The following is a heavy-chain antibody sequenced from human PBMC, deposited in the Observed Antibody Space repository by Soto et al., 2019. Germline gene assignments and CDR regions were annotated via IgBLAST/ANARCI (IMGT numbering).Heavy chain of an antibody. CDR1: GFTFSSYA. Sequence: GGSLRLSCAASGFTFSSYAMHWVRQAPGKGLEWVAIISYDGSNKYYADSVKGRFTISRDNSKNTMYLQMNSLRAEDTAVYFCAKGDCSGGRCYRGFDYWGRGTLVTVSS. D-gene: IGHD2-15*01. CDR3: AKGDCSGGRCYRGFDY. J-gene: IGHJ4*02. CDR2: ISYDGSNK. V-gene: IGHV3-30-3*01.